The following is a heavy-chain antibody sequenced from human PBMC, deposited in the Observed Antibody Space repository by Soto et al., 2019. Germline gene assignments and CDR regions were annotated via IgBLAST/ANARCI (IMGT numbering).Heavy chain of an antibody. J-gene: IGHJ6*02. CDR2: IYPGDSDT. CDR1: GDSFTGYW. Sequence: GEALKISFKGSGDSFTGYWIGWVRQMPGRGLEWMGIIYPGDSDTRYSPSFQGQVTISADKSISTAYLQWSSLKASDTAMYYCARLSSGPSGFYYGMDVWGQGTTVTVSS. CDR3: ARLSSGPSGFYYGMDV. D-gene: IGHD3-10*01. V-gene: IGHV5-51*01.